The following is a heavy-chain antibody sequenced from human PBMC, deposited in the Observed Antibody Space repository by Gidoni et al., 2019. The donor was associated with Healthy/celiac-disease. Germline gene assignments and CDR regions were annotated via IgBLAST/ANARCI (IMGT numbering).Heavy chain of an antibody. V-gene: IGHV4-39*07. CDR1: GGSISSSSYY. CDR3: AREDVVTGANWFDP. D-gene: IGHD7-27*01. Sequence: QLQLQESGPGLVKPSETLSLTCTVSGGSISSSSYYWGWIRQPPGKGLEWIGSIYYRGRTYYNPSLKSRVTISVDTSKNQFSLKLSSVTAADTAVYYCAREDVVTGANWFDPWGQGTLVTVSS. CDR2: IYYRGRT. J-gene: IGHJ5*02.